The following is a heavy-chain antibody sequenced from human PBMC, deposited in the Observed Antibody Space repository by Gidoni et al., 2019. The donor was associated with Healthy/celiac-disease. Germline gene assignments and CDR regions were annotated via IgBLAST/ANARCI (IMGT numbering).Heavy chain of an antibody. CDR1: GGPFSSYA. Sequence: QVQLVQSGAEVKKPGSSVKVSCKASGGPFSSYAISWVRQSPGQGLEWMGGIIPIFGTANYAQKFQGRVTITADESTSTAYMELSSLRSEDTAVYYCASSFYCSSTSCYAGAMDYWGQGTLVTVSS. D-gene: IGHD2-2*01. J-gene: IGHJ4*02. CDR2: IIPIFGTA. CDR3: ASSFYCSSTSCYAGAMDY. V-gene: IGHV1-69*01.